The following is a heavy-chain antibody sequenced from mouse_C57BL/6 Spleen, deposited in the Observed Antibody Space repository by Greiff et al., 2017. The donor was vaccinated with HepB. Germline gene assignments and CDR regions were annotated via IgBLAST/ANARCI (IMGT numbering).Heavy chain of an antibody. Sequence: QVQLKQSGPELVKPGASVKISCKASGYAFSSSWMNWVKQRPGKGLEWIGRIYPGDGDTNYNGKFKGKATLTADKSSSTAYMQLSSLTSEDSAVYFCARREGLPRYFDVWGTGTTVTVSS. CDR3: ARREGLPRYFDV. D-gene: IGHD2-2*01. CDR1: GYAFSSSW. J-gene: IGHJ1*03. CDR2: IYPGDGDT. V-gene: IGHV1-82*01.